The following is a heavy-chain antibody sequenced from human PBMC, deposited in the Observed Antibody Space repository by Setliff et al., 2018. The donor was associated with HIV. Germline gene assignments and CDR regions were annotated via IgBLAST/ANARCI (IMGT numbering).Heavy chain of an antibody. Sequence: PSETLSLTCAVYGGSLSAYYWSWIRQSPEMGLEWIAEISHTGSTKYTPSLGSRFTISLATSKNQFSLSLRSLSAADTAVYYCARDKRYRFTFDSWGQGTRVTSPQ. CDR3: ARDKRYRFTFDS. CDR1: GGSLSAYY. CDR2: ISHTGST. J-gene: IGHJ4*02. D-gene: IGHD2-2*02. V-gene: IGHV4-34*01.